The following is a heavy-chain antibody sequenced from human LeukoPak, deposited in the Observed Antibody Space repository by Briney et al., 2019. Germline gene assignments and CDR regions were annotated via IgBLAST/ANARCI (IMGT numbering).Heavy chain of an antibody. CDR3: ARHGSGLDY. Sequence: SETLSLTCTVSGGSISSYYRSWIRQPPGKGLEWIGYIYYSGSSNYNPSLKSRVTISAGMSKNQYSLKLSSVTAALTAVYYCARHGSGLDYWGQGTLVTVSS. J-gene: IGHJ4*02. V-gene: IGHV4-59*08. CDR1: GGSISSYY. CDR2: IYYSGSS.